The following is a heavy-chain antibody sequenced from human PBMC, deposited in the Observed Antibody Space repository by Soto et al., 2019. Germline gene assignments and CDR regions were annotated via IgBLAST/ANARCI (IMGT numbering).Heavy chain of an antibody. D-gene: IGHD5-18*01. V-gene: IGHV1-18*01. CDR3: ARWVVDTAMVTFLPYYYYGMDV. Sequence: ASVKVSCKTSGYTFTSYGISWVRQAPGQGLQWMGWISAYNDNTNYSQKLQGRVTMTTDTSASTAYMELSSLRSEDTAVYYCARWVVDTAMVTFLPYYYYGMDVWGQGTTVTVSS. CDR2: ISAYNDNT. J-gene: IGHJ6*02. CDR1: GYTFTSYG.